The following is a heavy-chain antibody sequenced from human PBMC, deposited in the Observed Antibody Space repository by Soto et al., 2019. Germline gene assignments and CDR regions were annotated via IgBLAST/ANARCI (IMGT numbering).Heavy chain of an antibody. Sequence: PSETLSLTCAVYGGSFSGYYWSWVRQPPGKGLEWIGEINHSGSTNYNPSLKSRVTISVDTSKNQFSLKLSSVTAADTAVYYCARGSRPPPNIVATITDYYYYYMDVWGKGTTVTVSS. J-gene: IGHJ6*03. CDR1: GGSFSGYY. CDR3: ARGSRPPPNIVATITDYYYYYMDV. D-gene: IGHD5-12*01. V-gene: IGHV4-34*01. CDR2: INHSGST.